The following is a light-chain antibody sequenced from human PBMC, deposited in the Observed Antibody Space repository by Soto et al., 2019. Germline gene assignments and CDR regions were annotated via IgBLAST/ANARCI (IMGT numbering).Light chain of an antibody. CDR1: SSDVGGYNY. Sequence: QSALTQPPSASGSPGQSVTISCTGTSSDVGGYNYVSWYQQRPGKAPKVINYEVTERPSGVPDRFSGSKSGNTASLTVSGLQPEDEADYYCSSYEGTNNLVFGGGTKLTVL. CDR3: SSYEGTNNLV. CDR2: EVT. V-gene: IGLV2-8*01. J-gene: IGLJ2*01.